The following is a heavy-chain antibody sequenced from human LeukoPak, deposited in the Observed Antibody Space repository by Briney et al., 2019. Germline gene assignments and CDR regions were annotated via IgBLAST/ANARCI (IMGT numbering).Heavy chain of an antibody. Sequence: SETLSLTCAVYGGSFSGYYWSWIRQPPGKGLEWIGEINHSGSTNYNPSLKSRVTISVDTSKNQFSLKLSSVTAADTAVYYCARGEDYGDYFFDYWGQGTLVTVSP. CDR2: INHSGST. CDR3: ARGEDYGDYFFDY. D-gene: IGHD4-17*01. V-gene: IGHV4-34*01. CDR1: GGSFSGYY. J-gene: IGHJ4*02.